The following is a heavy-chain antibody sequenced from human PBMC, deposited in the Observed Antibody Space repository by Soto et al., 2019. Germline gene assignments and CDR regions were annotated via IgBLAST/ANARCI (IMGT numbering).Heavy chain of an antibody. CDR2: SSAYNGNT. CDR3: ARDLAAAVPFDS. CDR1: GYTFTSYG. D-gene: IGHD6-13*01. J-gene: IGHJ4*02. Sequence: QVQLVQSGAEVKKPGASVKVSCKASGYTFTSYGISGVRQAPGQGLECMGWSSAYNGNTNYAQKLQGRVTMNTDTSTSTAYMELRSLRSDDTAVYYWARDLAAAVPFDSLCPGSLVSVSS. V-gene: IGHV1-18*01.